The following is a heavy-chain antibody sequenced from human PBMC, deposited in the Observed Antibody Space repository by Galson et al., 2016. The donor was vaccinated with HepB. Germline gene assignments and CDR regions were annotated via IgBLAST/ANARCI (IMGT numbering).Heavy chain of an antibody. D-gene: IGHD6-19*01. CDR2: IGRSVGST. CDR3: AKGRCSGRGCDYFDY. V-gene: IGHV3-23*01. CDR1: GFTFSSYA. J-gene: IGHJ4*02. Sequence: SLRLSCAAYGFTFSSYAMTWVRQAPGKGMGWVSAIGRSVGSTYSAAPVKGRFTISSDNSKNTLYPQMNSLRAEDTAIYYCAKGRCSGRGCDYFDYWGQGTLVTVSS.